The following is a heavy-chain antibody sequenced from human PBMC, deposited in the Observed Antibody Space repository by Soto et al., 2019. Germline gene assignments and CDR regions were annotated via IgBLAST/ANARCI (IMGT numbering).Heavy chain of an antibody. CDR1: GFTFSSYA. D-gene: IGHD3-22*01. Sequence: QVQLVESGGGVVQPGRSLRLSCAASGFTFSSYAMHWVRQAPGKGLEWVAVISYDGSNKYYADSVKGRFTISRDNSENTLYLQMNSLRAEDTAVYYCARVHDSSGYYYWGQGTLVTVSS. CDR2: ISYDGSNK. V-gene: IGHV3-30-3*01. J-gene: IGHJ4*02. CDR3: ARVHDSSGYYY.